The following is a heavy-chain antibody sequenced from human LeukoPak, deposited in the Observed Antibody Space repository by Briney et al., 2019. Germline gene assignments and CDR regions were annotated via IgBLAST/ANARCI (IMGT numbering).Heavy chain of an antibody. D-gene: IGHD4-17*01. V-gene: IGHV3-74*01. CDR2: INSDGSST. Sequence: GGSLRLSCAASGFTFSGYWMHRVRQAPGKGLVWFSRINSDGSSTSYADSVKGRFTISRDNAKNTLYLQMNSLRAEDTAVYYCARDPRSYYFDYWGQGTLVTVSS. J-gene: IGHJ4*02. CDR3: ARDPRSYYFDY. CDR1: GFTFSGYW.